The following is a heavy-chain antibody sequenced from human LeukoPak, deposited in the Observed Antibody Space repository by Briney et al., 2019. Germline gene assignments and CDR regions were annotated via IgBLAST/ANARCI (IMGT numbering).Heavy chain of an antibody. CDR2: ISYDGSNK. CDR3: AKVIHSSG. D-gene: IGHD6-19*01. J-gene: IGHJ4*02. CDR1: GFTFSSYA. V-gene: IGHV3-30*04. Sequence: PGRSLRLSCAASGFTFSSYAMHWVRQAPGKGLEWVAVISYDGSNKYYADSVKGRFTISRDNSKNTLYLQMNSLRAEDTAVYYCAKVIHSSGWGQGTLVTVSS.